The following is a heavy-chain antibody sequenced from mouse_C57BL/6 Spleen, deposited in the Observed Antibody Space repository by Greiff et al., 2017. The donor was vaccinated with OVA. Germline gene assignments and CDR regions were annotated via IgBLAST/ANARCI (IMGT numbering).Heavy chain of an antibody. CDR3: ARERSEYYFDY. CDR2: ISDGGSYT. J-gene: IGHJ2*01. Sequence: EVMLVESGGGLVKPGGSLKLSCAASGFTFSSYAMSWVRQTPEKRLEWVATISDGGSYTYYPDNVKGRFTISRDNAKNNLYLQMSHLKSEDTAMYYCARERSEYYFDYWGQGTTLTVSS. CDR1: GFTFSSYA. V-gene: IGHV5-4*01.